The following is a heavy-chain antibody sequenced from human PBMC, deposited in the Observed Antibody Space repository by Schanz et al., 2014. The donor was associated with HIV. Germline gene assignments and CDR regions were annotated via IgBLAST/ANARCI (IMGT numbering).Heavy chain of an antibody. CDR1: GFTFNNYA. CDR3: ARDSQLFCSSTSCLFDC. J-gene: IGHJ4*02. CDR2: ISDRSDYL. Sequence: EVQLLEFGGGLVRPGESLRLSCLASGFTFNNYAMNWVRQAPGKGLEWVSSISDRSDYLHYADSVKGRFTIARDNTKNSLFLQMNSLRAEDTAVYYCARDSQLFCSSTSCLFDCWGQGTLVTVSS. V-gene: IGHV3-21*02. D-gene: IGHD2-2*01.